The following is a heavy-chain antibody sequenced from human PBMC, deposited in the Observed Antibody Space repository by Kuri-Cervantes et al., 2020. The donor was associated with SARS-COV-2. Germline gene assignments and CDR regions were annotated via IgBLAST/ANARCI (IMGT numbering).Heavy chain of an antibody. V-gene: IGHV3-11*05. CDR2: ISSSSSYT. J-gene: IGHJ4*02. D-gene: IGHD3-10*01. CDR1: GFTFSSYA. Sequence: GGSLRLSCAASGFTFSSYAMSWVRQAPGTGLEWVSYISSSSSYTNYADSVKGRFTISRDNAKNSLYLQMNSLRAEDTAVYYCARDLNGGSDYWGQGTLVTVSS. CDR3: ARDLNGGSDY.